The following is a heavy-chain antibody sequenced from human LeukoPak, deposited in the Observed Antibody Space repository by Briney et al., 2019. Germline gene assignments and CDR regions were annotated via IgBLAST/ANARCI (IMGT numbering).Heavy chain of an antibody. CDR2: IIPILGIA. D-gene: IGHD3-9*01. CDR3: ARGPGGLTGDVGRGYFDY. J-gene: IGHJ4*02. V-gene: IGHV1-69*04. CDR1: GGTFSSYA. Sequence: GASVKVSCKASGGTFSSYAISWVRQAPGQGLEWMGRIIPILGIANYAQKFQGRVTITADKSTSTAYMELSSLRSEDTAVYYCARGPGGLTGDVGRGYFDYWGQGTLVTVSS.